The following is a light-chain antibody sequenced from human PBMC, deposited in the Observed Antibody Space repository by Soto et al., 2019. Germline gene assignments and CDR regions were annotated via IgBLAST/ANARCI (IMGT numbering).Light chain of an antibody. CDR3: SSYTCSSTPYV. Sequence: QSALTQPASVSGSPGQSITISCTGTSSDVGGYNYVSWYQQHPGKAPQLMIYDVSNRPSGVTNRFSRSDSGNTASQTISGLQAEGDAGYYCSSYTCSSTPYVFGPGAK. CDR2: DVS. CDR1: SSDVGGYNY. J-gene: IGLJ1*01. V-gene: IGLV2-14*01.